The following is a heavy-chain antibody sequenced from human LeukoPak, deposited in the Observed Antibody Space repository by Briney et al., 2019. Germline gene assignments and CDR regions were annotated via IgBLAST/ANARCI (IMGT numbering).Heavy chain of an antibody. D-gene: IGHD3-22*01. CDR2: IIPIFGTA. J-gene: IGHJ4*02. CDR3: ARGVHDSSGYYSPKMMYYFDY. V-gene: IGHV1-69*01. Sequence: SVKVSCKASGGTFSSYAISWVRQAPGQGLEWMGGIIPIFGTANYAQKFQGRVTITADESTSTAYMELSSLRSEDTAVYYCARGVHDSSGYYSPKMMYYFDYWGQGTLVTVSS. CDR1: GGTFSSYA.